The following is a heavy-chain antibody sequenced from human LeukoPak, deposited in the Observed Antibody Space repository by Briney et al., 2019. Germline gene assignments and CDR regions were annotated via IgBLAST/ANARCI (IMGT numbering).Heavy chain of an antibody. V-gene: IGHV4-61*02. CDR1: GGSISSGDYY. J-gene: IGHJ4*02. CDR3: ARVSGSSWAYDH. CDR2: VSTSGST. Sequence: SETLSLTCTVSGGSISSGDYYWSWIRQPAGKGLEWIGRVSTSGSTNYNPSLKSRVTISLDTSKNQFSLKLNSVTAADTAVYYCARVSGSSWAYDHWGQGTLVTVSS. D-gene: IGHD6-13*01.